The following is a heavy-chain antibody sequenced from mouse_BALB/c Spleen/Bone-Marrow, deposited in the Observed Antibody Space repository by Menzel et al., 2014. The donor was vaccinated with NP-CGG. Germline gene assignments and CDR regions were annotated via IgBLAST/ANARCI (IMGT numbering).Heavy chain of an antibody. CDR1: GFNIKDYY. J-gene: IGHJ2*01. CDR2: IDPEHGNT. Sequence: EVQLNQSVADLVRPGALLKLSCKASGFNIKDYYMHWVQQRPEQGLKWIGWIDPEHGNTIYDPKFQGKASITADTSSNTAYLQLSSLTSEDTAVYYCTRTYSFDYWGQGTTLTVSS. V-gene: IGHV14-1*02. CDR3: TRTYSFDY.